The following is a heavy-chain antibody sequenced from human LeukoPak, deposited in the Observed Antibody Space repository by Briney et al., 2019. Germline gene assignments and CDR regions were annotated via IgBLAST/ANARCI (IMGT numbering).Heavy chain of an antibody. Sequence: GGSLRLSCAASGLTFSSYAMSWVRQAPGKGLEWVSSISDSGGSTYYADSVEGRFTISRDNSNNTLYLQMNSLRAEDTAVYYCAKRDTANWGQGTLVTVSS. J-gene: IGHJ4*02. CDR1: GLTFSSYA. CDR3: AKRDTAN. CDR2: ISDSGGST. V-gene: IGHV3-23*01. D-gene: IGHD5-18*01.